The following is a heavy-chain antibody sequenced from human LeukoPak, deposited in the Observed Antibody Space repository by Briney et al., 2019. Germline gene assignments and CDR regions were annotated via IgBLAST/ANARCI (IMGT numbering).Heavy chain of an antibody. Sequence: GASVKVSCKASGYTFTGYYMHWVRQAPGQGLEWMGWISAYNGNTNYAQKLQGRVTMTTDTSTSTAYMELRSLRSDDTAVYYCARGGLVATILSYFDYWGQGTLVTVSS. J-gene: IGHJ4*02. CDR3: ARGGLVATILSYFDY. D-gene: IGHD5-12*01. V-gene: IGHV1-18*04. CDR1: GYTFTGYY. CDR2: ISAYNGNT.